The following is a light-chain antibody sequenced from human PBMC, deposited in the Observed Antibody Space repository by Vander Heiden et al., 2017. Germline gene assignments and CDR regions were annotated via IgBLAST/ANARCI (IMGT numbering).Light chain of an antibody. J-gene: IGKJ3*01. CDR1: QSISSW. V-gene: IGKV1-5*03. CDR2: KAS. Sequence: DIQMTQSPSTLSVSVGDRVTITCRASQSISSWLAWYQQKPGKAPKLLIYKASSLESGVPSRFSGSGSGTEFTLTISSLQPDDFATYYCQQYNSYSFGPGTKVDIK. CDR3: QQYNSYS.